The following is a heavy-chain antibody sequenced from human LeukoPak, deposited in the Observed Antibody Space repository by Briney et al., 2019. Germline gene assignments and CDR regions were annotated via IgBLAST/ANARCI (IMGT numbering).Heavy chain of an antibody. V-gene: IGHV1-69*01. D-gene: IGHD3-3*01. CDR2: IIPIFGTA. J-gene: IGHJ6*02. Sequence: SVKVSCKASGGTFSSYAISWVRQAPGQGLEWMGGIIPIFGTANYAQKFQGRVTITADESTSTAYMELSSLRSEDTAVYYCARDPGYRRFGGSYYHYYGMDVWGQGTTVTVSS. CDR1: GGTFSSYA. CDR3: ARDPGYRRFGGSYYHYYGMDV.